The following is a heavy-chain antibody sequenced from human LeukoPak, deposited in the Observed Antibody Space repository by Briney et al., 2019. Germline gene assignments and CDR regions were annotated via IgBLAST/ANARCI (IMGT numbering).Heavy chain of an antibody. V-gene: IGHV1-18*01. J-gene: IGHJ3*02. CDR2: ISGFNGDT. D-gene: IGHD3-22*01. CDR1: GYTFTTYG. Sequence: ASAKVSCKTSGYTFTTYGLSWVRQAPGQGLEWMGWISGFNGDTNYAQKFQGRITLTTDTSTSTAYMELRSLRSDDTAVYYCARDLGYYDSGRHYFDTFDIWGQGTMVTVSS. CDR3: ARDLGYYDSGRHYFDTFDI.